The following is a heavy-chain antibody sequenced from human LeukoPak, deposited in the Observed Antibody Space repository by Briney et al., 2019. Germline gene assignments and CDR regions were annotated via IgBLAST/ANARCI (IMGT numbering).Heavy chain of an antibody. CDR1: GFTFSDSY. D-gene: IGHD5/OR15-5a*01. CDR3: ARGPWNGVYAFDY. J-gene: IGHJ4*02. CDR2: MSSSGSTI. V-gene: IGHV3-11*01. Sequence: AGGSLRLSCAASGFTFSDSYMSWIRQAPGKGLEWISYMSSSGSTIYYADSVKGRFTISRDNAKRPLYLQMNSLRAEDTAVYYCARGPWNGVYAFDYWGQGTLVAVSS.